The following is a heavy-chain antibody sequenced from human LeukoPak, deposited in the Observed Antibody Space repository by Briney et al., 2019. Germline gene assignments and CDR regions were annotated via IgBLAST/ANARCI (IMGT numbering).Heavy chain of an antibody. D-gene: IGHD3-22*01. J-gene: IGHJ4*02. V-gene: IGHV3-30*04. CDR2: ISYDGSNK. CDR3: ARDGADSSGYYATMVDY. CDR1: GFTFSSYA. Sequence: PGGSLSLSCAASGFTFSSYAMHWVRQAPGKGLEGVAVISYDGSNKYYADSVKGRFTISRDNSKNTLYLQMNSLRAEDTAVYYCARDGADSSGYYATMVDYWGQGTLVTVSS.